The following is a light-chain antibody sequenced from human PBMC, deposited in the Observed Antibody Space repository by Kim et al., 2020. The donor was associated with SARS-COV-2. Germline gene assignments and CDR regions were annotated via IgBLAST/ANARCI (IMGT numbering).Light chain of an antibody. J-gene: IGLJ2*01. Sequence: SSELTQDPAVSVALGQTVRITCQGDSLRSYYATWYQQKPGQAPILVSYGKNNRPSGIPDRFSGSSSGNTASLTITGTQAGDEAEYYCNSRDSNDNVIFGGGTQLTVL. CDR2: GKN. V-gene: IGLV3-19*01. CDR1: SLRSYY. CDR3: NSRDSNDNVI.